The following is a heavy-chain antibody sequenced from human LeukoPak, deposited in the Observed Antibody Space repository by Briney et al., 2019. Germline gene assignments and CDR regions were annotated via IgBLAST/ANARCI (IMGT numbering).Heavy chain of an antibody. J-gene: IGHJ6*02. Sequence: PGGSLRLSCAASGFTFSSYDMHWVHQATGKGLEWVSAIDTVGNTYYAGSVKGRFTISRENAKNSLYLQMNSLRDGDTAVYYCIRIRTGEHQYGMDVWGQGTTVTVSS. CDR1: GFTFSSYD. V-gene: IGHV3-13*01. CDR3: IRIRTGEHQYGMDV. CDR2: IDTVGNT. D-gene: IGHD7-27*01.